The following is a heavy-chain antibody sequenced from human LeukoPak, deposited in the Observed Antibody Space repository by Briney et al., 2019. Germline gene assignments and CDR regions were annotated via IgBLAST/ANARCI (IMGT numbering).Heavy chain of an antibody. CDR1: GFTFSSYA. V-gene: IGHV3-30-3*01. D-gene: IGHD1-26*01. CDR2: ISYDGSNK. CDR3: ARAGEGLLAYSFDI. J-gene: IGHJ3*02. Sequence: PGRSLRLSCAASGFTFSSYAMHWVRQAPGKGLEWVAVISYDGSNKYYADSVKGRFTISRDNSKNTLYLQMNSLRAEDTAVYYCARAGEGLLAYSFDIWGQGTMVTVSS.